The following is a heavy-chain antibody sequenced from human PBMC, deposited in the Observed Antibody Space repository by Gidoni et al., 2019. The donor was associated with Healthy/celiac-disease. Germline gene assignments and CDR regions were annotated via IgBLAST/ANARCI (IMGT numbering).Heavy chain of an antibody. CDR1: GFTFSSYA. CDR3: ARDRTAMAGYFDY. V-gene: IGHV3-30-3*01. J-gene: IGHJ4*02. Sequence: QVQLVESVGGVVQPGRSLRLPCAAAGFTFSSYAMHWVRQAPGKGLEWVAVISYDGSNKYYADSVKGRFTISRDNSKNTLYLQMNSLRAEDTAVYYCARDRTAMAGYFDYWGQGTLVTVSS. D-gene: IGHD5-18*01. CDR2: ISYDGSNK.